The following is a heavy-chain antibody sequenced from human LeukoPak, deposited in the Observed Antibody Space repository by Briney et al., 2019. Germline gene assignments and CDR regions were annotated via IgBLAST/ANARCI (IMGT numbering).Heavy chain of an antibody. J-gene: IGHJ4*02. CDR1: GDSITSRSFY. Sequence: PSETLSLTCFVSGDSITSRSFYWGWIRQPPGRNLEWIGNVYYSGSTNYNPSLKSRVTISVDTSKNQFSLKLSSVTAADTAVYYCARGKVYYDSSGYEFAENDYWGQGTLVTVSS. CDR2: VYYSGST. V-gene: IGHV4-61*05. D-gene: IGHD3-22*01. CDR3: ARGKVYYDSSGYEFAENDY.